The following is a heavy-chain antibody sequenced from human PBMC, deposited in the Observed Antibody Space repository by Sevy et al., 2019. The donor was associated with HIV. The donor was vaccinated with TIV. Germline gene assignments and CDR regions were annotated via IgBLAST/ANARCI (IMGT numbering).Heavy chain of an antibody. J-gene: IGHJ5*02. CDR3: TRLVYGDYVNYFDP. Sequence: SETLSLTCTVSSGSISSNTYYWGWIRQPPGKGLEWIGTIYYTGSTYYSPSLKSRVSISVDTSKIQFSLRLISVTAADTSVYYCTRLVYGDYVNYFDPWGQGTLVTVSS. V-gene: IGHV4-39*01. D-gene: IGHD4-17*01. CDR2: IYYTGST. CDR1: SGSISSNTYY.